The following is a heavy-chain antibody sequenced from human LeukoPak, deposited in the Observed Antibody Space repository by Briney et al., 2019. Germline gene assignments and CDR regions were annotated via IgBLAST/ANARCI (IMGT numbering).Heavy chain of an antibody. CDR2: IYTSGST. CDR1: GGLISSYY. J-gene: IGHJ5*02. Sequence: SETLSLTCTVSGGLISSYYWSWIRQPAGKGLEWIGRIYTSGSTNYNPSLKSRVTMSVDTSKNQFSLKLSSVTAADTAVYYCARGMRYQLLNWFDPWGQGTLVTVSS. D-gene: IGHD2-2*01. CDR3: ARGMRYQLLNWFDP. V-gene: IGHV4-4*07.